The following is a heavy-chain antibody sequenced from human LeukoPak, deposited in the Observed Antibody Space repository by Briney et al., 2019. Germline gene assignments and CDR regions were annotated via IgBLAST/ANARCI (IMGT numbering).Heavy chain of an antibody. D-gene: IGHD2-15*01. CDR2: ISGSGDST. J-gene: IGHJ4*02. Sequence: PGGSLRLSCAASGFTFSDYYMSWIRQAPGKGLEWVSAISGSGDSTYYADSVKGRFTISRDNSKNTLYLDMDSLRAEDTALYYCAKDRLYCSGSNCQSRAFGGYFDYWGQGTLVTVSS. CDR1: GFTFSDYY. CDR3: AKDRLYCSGSNCQSRAFGGYFDY. V-gene: IGHV3-23*01.